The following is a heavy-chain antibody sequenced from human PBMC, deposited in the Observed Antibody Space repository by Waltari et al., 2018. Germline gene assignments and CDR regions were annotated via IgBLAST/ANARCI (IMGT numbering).Heavy chain of an antibody. CDR2: IGAAGET. CDR3: ARGDPTAGAIDY. Sequence: EVQLVESGGGLVQPGGSLRLSCAASGFTLRPYDRHWVRQVRGKGLEWVASIGAAGETKYPDSVKGRFTISRESAKNSLNLQMNSLTGGDTAVYHCARGDPTAGAIDYWGQGTLVTVSS. D-gene: IGHD3-9*01. J-gene: IGHJ4*02. V-gene: IGHV3-13*01. CDR1: GFTLRPYD.